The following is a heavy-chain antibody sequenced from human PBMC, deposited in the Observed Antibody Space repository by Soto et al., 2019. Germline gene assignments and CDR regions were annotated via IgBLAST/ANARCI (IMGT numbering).Heavy chain of an antibody. J-gene: IGHJ4*02. Sequence: ASGKVSWKASGYTFNSHGSSWVRQATGQGLEWMGWVNPSSGDAGYEQKFQGRVTMTTNTSISTAYMELSSLKSEDTAVYYCARIVGGSGTXLDYWAQGTLVTVSS. CDR1: GYTFNSHG. CDR2: VNPSSGDA. D-gene: IGHD1-1*01. V-gene: IGHV1-8*01. CDR3: ARIVGGSGTXLDY.